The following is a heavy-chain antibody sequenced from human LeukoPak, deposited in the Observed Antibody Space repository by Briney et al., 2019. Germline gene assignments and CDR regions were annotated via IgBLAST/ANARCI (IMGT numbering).Heavy chain of an antibody. D-gene: IGHD2-21*01. J-gene: IGHJ4*02. V-gene: IGHV4-4*07. CDR1: GVSISSYY. CDR3: ARGRGNLFPFDY. Sequence: SETLSLTCAVSGVSISSYYWSWIRQPAGKGLEWMGRIYTNGSTNYNPSLKSRVTMSVDTSKNQFSLKLSSVTAADTAVYYCARGRGNLFPFDYWGQGTLVTVSS. CDR2: IYTNGST.